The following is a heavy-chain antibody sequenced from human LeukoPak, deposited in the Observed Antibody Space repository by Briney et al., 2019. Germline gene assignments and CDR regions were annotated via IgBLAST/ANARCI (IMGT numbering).Heavy chain of an antibody. J-gene: IGHJ4*02. Sequence: GGSLRLSCAVSGVTLSPYGMHGVRHAPREGLEWVAVISYEGGTQHYADSVKGRFIISRDNPRNTLYLQMDSLSAEDTSVYYCARAADYHGGFDYWGQGALVTVSS. CDR3: ARAADYHGGFDY. V-gene: IGHV3-30*03. D-gene: IGHD3-16*01. CDR1: GVTLSPYG. CDR2: ISYEGGTQ.